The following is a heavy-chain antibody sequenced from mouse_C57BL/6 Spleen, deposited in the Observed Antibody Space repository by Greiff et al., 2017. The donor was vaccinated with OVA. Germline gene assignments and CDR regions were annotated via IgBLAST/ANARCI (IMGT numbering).Heavy chain of an antibody. V-gene: IGHV1-18*01. CDR2: INPNNGGT. CDR3: ARGGLYGNYAHWYFDV. Sequence: EVQLQQSGPELVKPGASVKIPCKASGYTFTDYNMDWVKQSHGKSLEWIGDINPNNGGTIYNQKFKGKATLTVDKSSSTAYMELRSLTSEDTAVYYCARGGLYGNYAHWYFDVWGTGTTVTVSS. CDR1: GYTFTDYN. J-gene: IGHJ1*03. D-gene: IGHD2-1*01.